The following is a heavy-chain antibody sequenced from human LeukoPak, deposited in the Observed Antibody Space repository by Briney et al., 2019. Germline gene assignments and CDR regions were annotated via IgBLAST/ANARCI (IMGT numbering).Heavy chain of an antibody. CDR1: GFTVSSTY. CDR2: VYSGGST. CDR3: ATAGNYRFDY. V-gene: IGHV3-53*01. D-gene: IGHD1-7*01. Sequence: GGSLRLSCAASGFTVSSTYMSWVRQPPGKGLEWVSVVYSGGSTYYADSVKGRFTISRDNAKNTLYLQMNSLRAEDTAVYYCATAGNYRFDYWGQGTLVTVSS. J-gene: IGHJ4*02.